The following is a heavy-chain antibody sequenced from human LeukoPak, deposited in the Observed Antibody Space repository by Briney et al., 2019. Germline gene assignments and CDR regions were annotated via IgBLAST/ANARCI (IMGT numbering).Heavy chain of an antibody. D-gene: IGHD3-22*01. J-gene: IGHJ6*03. Sequence: AASVKVSCKASGYRFTNNGITWVRQAPGQGPEWMGWISAYNGKTKYAQKFQGRVTMTADTSTGTAYMELRSLRSADTAVYYCVRDYDDISGDYPMDYLFYMDVWGKGTTVTVSS. CDR3: VRDYDDISGDYPMDYLFYMDV. CDR2: ISAYNGKT. CDR1: GYRFTNNG. V-gene: IGHV1-18*01.